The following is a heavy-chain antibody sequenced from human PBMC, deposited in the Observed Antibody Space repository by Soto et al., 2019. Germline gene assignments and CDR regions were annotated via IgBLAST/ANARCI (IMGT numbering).Heavy chain of an antibody. V-gene: IGHV4-59*08. CDR1: GGSISSYY. D-gene: IGHD3-10*01. J-gene: IGHJ6*02. Sequence: PSETLSLTCTVSGGSISSYYWSWIRQPPGKGLEWIGYIYYSGSTNYNPSLKSRVTISVDTSKNQFSLKLSSVTAADTAVYYCARDGFGELFSGMDVWGQGTTVTVSS. CDR2: IYYSGST. CDR3: ARDGFGELFSGMDV.